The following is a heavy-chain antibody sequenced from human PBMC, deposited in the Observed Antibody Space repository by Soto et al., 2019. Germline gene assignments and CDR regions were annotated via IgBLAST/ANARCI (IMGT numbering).Heavy chain of an antibody. CDR3: ARGTYCSSTSCSDYYYYYGMDV. Sequence: SETLSLTCTVSGGSISSYYWSWIRQPPGKGLEWIGYIYYSGSTNYNPSLRSRVTISVDTSKNQFSLKLSSVTAADTAVYYCARGTYCSSTSCSDYYYYYGMDVWGQGTTVTVSS. CDR2: IYYSGST. J-gene: IGHJ6*02. D-gene: IGHD2-2*01. V-gene: IGHV4-59*01. CDR1: GGSISSYY.